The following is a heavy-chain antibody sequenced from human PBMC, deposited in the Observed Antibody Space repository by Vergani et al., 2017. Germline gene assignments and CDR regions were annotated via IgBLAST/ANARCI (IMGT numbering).Heavy chain of an antibody. Sequence: QVQLVESEGGVVQPGRSLTLSCVASGFTFISHGMHWVRKAPGKGLGWVAVIWYDGSNKYYGDSVKGRFTISRDNSKNTLYLQMNSLRVEDTAVYYCARWGNEKRLDSWGQGTLVTVSS. J-gene: IGHJ5*01. CDR3: ARWGNEKRLDS. D-gene: IGHD1-1*01. CDR1: GFTFISHG. CDR2: IWYDGSNK. V-gene: IGHV3-33*01.